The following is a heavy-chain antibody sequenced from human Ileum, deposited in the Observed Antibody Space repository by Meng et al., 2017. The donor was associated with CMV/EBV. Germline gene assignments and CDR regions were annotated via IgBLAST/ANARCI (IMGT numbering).Heavy chain of an antibody. CDR2: IYNSGKT. J-gene: IGHJ4*02. CDR1: GDSITTGNSY. Sequence: QVQLQESGPGRVKPSETLSLICSVSGDSITTGNSYWSWIRQAPGKDMEWIGYIYNSGKTDCNPSLKSRVTISIDTSKNQFSLKLTSVTAADTAVYYCARGRVAQDYWGQGTLVTVSS. CDR3: ARGRVAQDY. V-gene: IGHV4-30-4*01.